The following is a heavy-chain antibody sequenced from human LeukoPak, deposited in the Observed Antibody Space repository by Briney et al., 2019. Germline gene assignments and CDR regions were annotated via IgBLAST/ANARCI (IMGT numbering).Heavy chain of an antibody. Sequence: GGSLRLSCAASGFTVSSNYMSWVRQAPGKGLEWVSVIYSGGSTYYADSVKGRFTISRDNSKNTLYLQMNSLRAEDTAVYYCARAATYYYDSSGYYYVGAFDIWGQGTMVTVSS. CDR3: ARAATYYYDSSGYYYVGAFDI. CDR2: IYSGGST. D-gene: IGHD3-22*01. J-gene: IGHJ3*02. CDR1: GFTVSSNY. V-gene: IGHV3-66*01.